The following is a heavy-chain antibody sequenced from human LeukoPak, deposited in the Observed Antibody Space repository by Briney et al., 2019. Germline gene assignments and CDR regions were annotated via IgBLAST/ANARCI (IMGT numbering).Heavy chain of an antibody. CDR1: GGSISSFY. J-gene: IGHJ4*02. D-gene: IGHD2-15*01. CDR2: FHYSGST. V-gene: IGHV4-59*01. Sequence: SETLSLTCTVSGGSISSFYWSWIRQPPGKGLEWIGYFHYSGSTNYNPSLKSRVTISVDTSKNQIFLKLSSVTAADTAVYYCATHPPRYCTGGSCSDYWGQGTLVTVSS. CDR3: ATHPPRYCTGGSCSDY.